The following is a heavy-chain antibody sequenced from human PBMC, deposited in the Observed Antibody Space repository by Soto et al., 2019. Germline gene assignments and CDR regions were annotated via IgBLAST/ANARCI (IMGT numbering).Heavy chain of an antibody. J-gene: IGHJ4*02. CDR3: ARALWSGFVDY. CDR1: GGSITSGNNY. CDR2: IYHSGTT. D-gene: IGHD3-3*01. Sequence: QVQLQESGPGLVKPSQTLSLTCTVSGGSITSGNNYWSWFRQHPGKGLEWIGYIYHSGTTYYNPSLKSRATMSVDTSKNQFSLRLSSVTAADTAVYFCARALWSGFVDYWGQGTLVSVSS. V-gene: IGHV4-31*03.